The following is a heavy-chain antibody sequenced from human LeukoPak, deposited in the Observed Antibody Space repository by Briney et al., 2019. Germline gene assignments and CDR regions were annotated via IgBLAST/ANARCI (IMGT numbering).Heavy chain of an antibody. Sequence: GGSLRLSCAASGFTFRSYSTNCVRKAPGKGLEWVSSISSSSSYIYSADSVKGRFTNSRENAKNSLHLQMNRLRPQDTPVYSVARLTGYDAFDIWGQGTMVTVSS. J-gene: IGHJ3*02. D-gene: IGHD7-27*01. CDR3: ARLTGYDAFDI. CDR2: ISSSSSYI. V-gene: IGHV3-21*01. CDR1: GFTFRSYS.